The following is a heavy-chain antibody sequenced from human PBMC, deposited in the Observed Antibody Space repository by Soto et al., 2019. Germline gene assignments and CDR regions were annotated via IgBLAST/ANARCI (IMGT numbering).Heavy chain of an antibody. D-gene: IGHD6-13*01. CDR2: ISGSGGST. CDR1: GFTFSSYA. Sequence: GGSLRLSCAASGFTFSSYAMSWVRQAPGKGLEWVSAISGSGGSTYYADSVKGRFTISRDNSKNTLYLQMNSLRAEDTAVYYCAKRSPFAGRGGHYFDYWGQGTLVTVSS. CDR3: AKRSPFAGRGGHYFDY. V-gene: IGHV3-23*01. J-gene: IGHJ4*02.